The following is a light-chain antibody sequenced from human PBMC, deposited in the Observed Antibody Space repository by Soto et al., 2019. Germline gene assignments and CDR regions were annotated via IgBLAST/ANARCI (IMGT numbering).Light chain of an antibody. CDR2: KAS. CDR1: QSISSW. CDR3: QQYNSYPIT. V-gene: IGKV1-5*03. Sequence: DIPGTTSPVMLSASLGSVFTTTVGDSQSISSWLAWYQQKPGKAPKLLIHKASPLESGVPSRFSGSGSGTEFTLTISSLQPDDFATYYCQQYNSYPITFGQGTRLEI. J-gene: IGKJ5*01.